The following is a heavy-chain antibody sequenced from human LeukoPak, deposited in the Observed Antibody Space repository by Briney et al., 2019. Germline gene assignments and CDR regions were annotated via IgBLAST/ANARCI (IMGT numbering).Heavy chain of an antibody. CDR3: ARGGLKITMIVVEIDY. Sequence: PGRSLRLSCAASGFTFSSYAMHWVRQAPGKGLEWVAVISYDGSNKYYADPVKGRFTISRDNSKNTLYLQMNSLRAEDTAVYYCARGGLKITMIVVEIDYWGQGTLVTVSS. V-gene: IGHV3-30*04. D-gene: IGHD3-22*01. CDR2: ISYDGSNK. J-gene: IGHJ4*02. CDR1: GFTFSSYA.